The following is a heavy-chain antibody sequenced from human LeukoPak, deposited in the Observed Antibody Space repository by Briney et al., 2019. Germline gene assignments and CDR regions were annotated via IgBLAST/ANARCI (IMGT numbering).Heavy chain of an antibody. CDR2: IKQDGSEK. Sequence: GGSLRLSCTASGFTFSSYWMSWVRQAPGKGLEWVANIKQDGSEKYYVDSVKGRFTISRDNAKNSLYLQMNSLRAEDTAVYYCAKGIVVVISGNAFDIWGQGTMVSVSS. D-gene: IGHD3-22*01. V-gene: IGHV3-7*03. CDR1: GFTFSSYW. CDR3: AKGIVVVISGNAFDI. J-gene: IGHJ3*02.